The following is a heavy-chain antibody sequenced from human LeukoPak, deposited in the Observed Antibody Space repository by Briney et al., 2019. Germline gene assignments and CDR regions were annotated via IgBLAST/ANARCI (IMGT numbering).Heavy chain of an antibody. D-gene: IGHD3-16*01. CDR3: ARDLGD. Sequence: TSETLSLTCTVSGGSVSSSSYYWSWIRQPAGKGLEWIGRIYTSGTTNYNPSLKSRVTISIDTSKNQFSLKLNSVTAADTAVYYCARDLGDWGQGILVTVSS. CDR2: IYTSGTT. J-gene: IGHJ4*02. V-gene: IGHV4-61*02. CDR1: GGSVSSSSYY.